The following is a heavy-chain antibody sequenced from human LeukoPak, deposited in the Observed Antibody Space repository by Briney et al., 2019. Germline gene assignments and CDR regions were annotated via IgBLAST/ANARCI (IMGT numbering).Heavy chain of an antibody. D-gene: IGHD5-18*01. CDR1: GGSFSGYY. CDR2: INHSGST. CDR3: ARLASYGWRYYYGMDV. Sequence: KSSETLSLTCAVYGGSFSGYYWSWIRQPPGKGLEWIGEINHSGSTNYNPSLKSRVTISVDTSKNQFSLKLSSVTAADTAVYYCARLASYGWRYYYGMDVWGQGTTVTVSS. V-gene: IGHV4-34*01. J-gene: IGHJ6*02.